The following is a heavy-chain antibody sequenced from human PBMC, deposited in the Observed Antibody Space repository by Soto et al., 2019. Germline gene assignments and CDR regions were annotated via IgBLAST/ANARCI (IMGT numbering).Heavy chain of an antibody. V-gene: IGHV4-39*01. J-gene: IGHJ5*02. CDR2: IYYSGST. Sequence: SETLSLTCTVSGGSISSSSYYWGWIRQPPGKGLEWIGSIYYSGSTYYNPSLKSRVTISVDTSKNQFSLKLSSVAAADTAVYYCARHDRSYSGGSQFDPWGQGSLVTVS. CDR3: ARHDRSYSGGSQFDP. D-gene: IGHD6-19*01. CDR1: GGSISSSSYY.